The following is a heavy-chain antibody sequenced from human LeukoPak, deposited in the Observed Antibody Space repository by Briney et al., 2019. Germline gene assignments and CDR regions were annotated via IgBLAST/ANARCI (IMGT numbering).Heavy chain of an antibody. CDR1: GFTFTNHW. D-gene: IGHD2-15*01. CDR2: INSDGSST. J-gene: IGHJ6*02. V-gene: IGHV3-74*01. CDR3: AKGGSGHYYGMDV. Sequence: GGSLRLSCAASGFTFTNHWMHWVRQAPGKGLVWVSRINSDGSSTSFADSVKGRFTISRDNAKNTLYLQMNSLRAEDTAVYYCAKGGSGHYYGMDVWGQGTTVTVSS.